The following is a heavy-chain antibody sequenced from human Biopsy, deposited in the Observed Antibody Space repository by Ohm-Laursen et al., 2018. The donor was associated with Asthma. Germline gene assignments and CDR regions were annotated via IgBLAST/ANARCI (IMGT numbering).Heavy chain of an antibody. D-gene: IGHD7-27*01. CDR2: ISYTGNT. Sequence: PSQTLSLTCSVSGGSMSSSSYSWGWIRQPPGKGLEWIGSISYTGNTDIPSLRSRVTLSVATSKNNFSLKLTSGTAADTAVFYCARHWNWGSFFDYWGQGMLVTVSS. CDR3: ARHWNWGSFFDY. CDR1: GGSMSSSSYS. V-gene: IGHV4-39*01. J-gene: IGHJ4*02.